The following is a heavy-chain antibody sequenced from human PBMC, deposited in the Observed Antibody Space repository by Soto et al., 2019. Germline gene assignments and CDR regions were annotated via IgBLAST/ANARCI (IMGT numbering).Heavy chain of an antibody. J-gene: IGHJ4*02. CDR1: GFPFDDYA. Sequence: EVQLVESGGGLVQPGRSLRLSCAASGFPFDDYAMHWVRQAPGKGLEWVSGITWSGGTIGYADSVKGRFSISRDNAKNSLYLQMSSLRAEDTALYYCAKDIGGGIRGDLDYWGQGTLVTVSS. CDR2: ITWSGGTI. CDR3: AKDIGGGIRGDLDY. D-gene: IGHD3-16*01. V-gene: IGHV3-9*01.